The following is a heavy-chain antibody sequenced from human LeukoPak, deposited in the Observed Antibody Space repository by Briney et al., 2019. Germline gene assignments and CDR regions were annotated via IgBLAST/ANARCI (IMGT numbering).Heavy chain of an antibody. Sequence: SETLSLTCTVSGGSISSSSYYWGWIRQPPGKGLEWIGSIYYSGSTYYNPSLKSRVTISVDTSKNQFSLKLSSVTAADTAVYYCARDLEILTGPLKENWFDPWGQGTLVTVSS. V-gene: IGHV4-39*07. CDR1: GGSISSSSYY. J-gene: IGHJ5*02. CDR3: ARDLEILTGPLKENWFDP. D-gene: IGHD3-9*01. CDR2: IYYSGST.